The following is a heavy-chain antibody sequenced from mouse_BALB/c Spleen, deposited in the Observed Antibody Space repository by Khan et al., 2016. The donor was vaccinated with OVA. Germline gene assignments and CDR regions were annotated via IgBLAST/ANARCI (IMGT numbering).Heavy chain of an antibody. J-gene: IGHJ1*01. V-gene: IGHV1-5*01. D-gene: IGHD1-1*01. CDR2: IYPGNSDT. CDR3: TRSSYDGSSRVFGG. Sequence: VQLQQSGTVLARPGASVKMSCKASGYSFTSYWMHWVKQRPGQGLEWIGGIYPGNSDTSYNQKFKDKAKLTAVTSASTAFMELSSLTNEASAVSYCTRSSYDGSSRVFGGWGAGT. CDR1: GYSFTSYW.